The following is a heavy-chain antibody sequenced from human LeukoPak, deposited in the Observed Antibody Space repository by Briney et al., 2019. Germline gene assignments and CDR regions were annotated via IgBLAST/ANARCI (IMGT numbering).Heavy chain of an antibody. CDR3: AMLSTGYYYGMDV. CDR2: IIPILGIA. V-gene: IGHV1-69*02. J-gene: IGHJ6*02. D-gene: IGHD2-2*01. Sequence: GASVMVSCKASGGTFSSYTISWVRQAPGQGLEWLGRIIPILGIANYAQKFQGRVTITADKSTSTAYMELSSLRSEDTAVYYCAMLSTGYYYGMDVWGQGTTVTVSS. CDR1: GGTFSSYT.